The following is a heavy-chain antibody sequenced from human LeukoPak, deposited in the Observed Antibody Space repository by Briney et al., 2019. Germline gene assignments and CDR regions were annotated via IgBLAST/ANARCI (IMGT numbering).Heavy chain of an antibody. CDR2: ISSSSSHI. Sequence: GGSLRLSCAASGFTFSSYSMNWVRQAPGKGLEWVSSISSSSSHIYYADSVKGRFTISRDNAKNSLYLQMNSLRAEDTAVYYCARLGWAVAGRLEFEYWGQGTLVTVSS. V-gene: IGHV3-21*01. CDR3: ARLGWAVAGRLEFEY. J-gene: IGHJ4*02. CDR1: GFTFSSYS. D-gene: IGHD6-19*01.